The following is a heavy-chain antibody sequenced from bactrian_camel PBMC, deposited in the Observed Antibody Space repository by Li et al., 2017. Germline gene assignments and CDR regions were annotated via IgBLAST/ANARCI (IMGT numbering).Heavy chain of an antibody. CDR2: IDSGSTST. D-gene: IGHD6*01. CDR3: AADFDTPGSDLWDGTGSCPNLRY. CDR1: GDTVSSYC. V-gene: IGHV3S26*01. Sequence: HVQLVESGGGSVQAGGSLRLSCRASGDTVSSYCMGWFRQAAGKEREGVAVIDSGSTSTTYAESVKGRFTISKDTAKNTLNLQMTNLNPEDTTMYFCAADFDTPGSDLWDGTGSCPNLRYWGQGTQVTVS. J-gene: IGHJ4*01.